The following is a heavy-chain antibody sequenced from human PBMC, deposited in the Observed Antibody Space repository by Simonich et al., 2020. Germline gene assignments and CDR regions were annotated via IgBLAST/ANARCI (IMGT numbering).Heavy chain of an antibody. J-gene: IGHJ2*01. D-gene: IGHD6-19*01. V-gene: IGHV4-59*01. CDR3: ARGISSGWYWYFDL. CDR1: GGSISSYY. Sequence: QVQLQESVPGLVKPSETLSLTCTVSGGSISSYYWSWIRQPPGKGLEWIGYIYYSGSTNYNPSRKSRVTISVDTSKNQVSLKLSSVTAADTAVYYCARGISSGWYWYFDLWGRGTLVTVSS. CDR2: IYYSGST.